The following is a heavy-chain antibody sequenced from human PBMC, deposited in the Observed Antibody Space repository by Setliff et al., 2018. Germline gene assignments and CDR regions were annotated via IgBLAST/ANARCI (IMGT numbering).Heavy chain of an antibody. J-gene: IGHJ4*02. Sequence: PSETLSLTCTASGGSISTDHYYWGWIRQSPGKGLVWIGTVDHSGNTFYNPSLKSRVAISVDTSKNRFSLKLTSVSAADTAVYYCARRDSTGYYGYSFDFWGQGTLVTVSS. CDR1: GGSISTDHYY. CDR3: ARRDSTGYYGYSFDF. CDR2: VDHSGNT. V-gene: IGHV4-39*02. D-gene: IGHD3-22*01.